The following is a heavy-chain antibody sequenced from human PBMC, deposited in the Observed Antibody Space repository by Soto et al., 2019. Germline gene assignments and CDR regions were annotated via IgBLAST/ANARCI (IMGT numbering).Heavy chain of an antibody. J-gene: IGHJ6*02. D-gene: IGHD1-7*01. CDR3: ARATITGTTPPYYYYGMDV. Sequence: PSETLSLTCTVSGGSISSGGYYWSWIRQHPGKGLEWIGYIYYSGSTYHNPSLKSRVTISVDTSKNQFSLKLSSVTAADTAVYYCARATITGTTPPYYYYGMDVWGQGTTVTVSS. V-gene: IGHV4-31*03. CDR2: IYYSGST. CDR1: GGSISSGGYY.